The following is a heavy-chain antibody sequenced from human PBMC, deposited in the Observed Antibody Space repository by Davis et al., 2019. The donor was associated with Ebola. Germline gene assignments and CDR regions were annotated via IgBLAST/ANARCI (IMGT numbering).Heavy chain of an antibody. CDR1: GYTFTSYA. CDR2: INAGNGNT. Sequence: ASVKVSCKASGYTFTSYAMHWVRQAPGQRLEWMGWINAGNGNTKYSQKFQGRVTITRDTSASTAYMELSSLRSEDTAVYYCARLSNYYYDSSGYPGAFDIWGQGTMVTVSS. CDR3: ARLSNYYYDSSGYPGAFDI. V-gene: IGHV1-3*01. D-gene: IGHD3-22*01. J-gene: IGHJ3*02.